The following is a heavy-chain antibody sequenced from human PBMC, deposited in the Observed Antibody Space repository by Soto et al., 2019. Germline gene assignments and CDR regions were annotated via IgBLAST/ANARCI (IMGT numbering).Heavy chain of an antibody. J-gene: IGHJ4*02. D-gene: IGHD2-2*01. V-gene: IGHV3-30*18. CDR2: ISYDGSNK. CDR3: VKERMEQYQVLPFFEY. Sequence: QVQLVEAGGGVVQPGRSLRLSCAASGFTFSNYGMHWVRQAPGKGLEWVAVISYDGSNKYYADSVKGRFTISRDNSKNTLYLQMISLKAEDTAIYYCVKERMEQYQVLPFFEYWGQGTQVTVSS. CDR1: GFTFSNYG.